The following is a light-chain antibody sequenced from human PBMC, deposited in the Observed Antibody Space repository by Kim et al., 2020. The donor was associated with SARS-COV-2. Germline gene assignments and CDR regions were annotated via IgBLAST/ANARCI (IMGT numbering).Light chain of an antibody. CDR3: HQYGGSPPNSPLFT. J-gene: IGKJ2*01. V-gene: IGKV3-20*01. CDR1: QNIDSNF. Sequence: ENVLTQSPDTLSLSPGERATLSCRASQNIDSNFLAWYQQKPGQAPRLIIYGASSRATGISDRFSGSGSGTDFTLTISRLESEDFAIYYCHQYGGSPPNSPLFTFGQGTKLEI. CDR2: GAS.